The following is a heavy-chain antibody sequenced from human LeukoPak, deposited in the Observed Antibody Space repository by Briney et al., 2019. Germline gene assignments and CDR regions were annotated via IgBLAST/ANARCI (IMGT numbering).Heavy chain of an antibody. J-gene: IGHJ4*02. CDR2: ISSSSTYI. Sequence: GGSLRLSCAASGFTFSSYSTNWVRQAPGKGLEWVSSISSSSTYIHYADSVKGRFTISRDNAKYSLSLHMNSLRAEDTAVYYCATGYQLLYNYWGQGTLVTVSS. CDR1: GFTFSSYS. CDR3: ATGYQLLYNY. D-gene: IGHD2-2*01. V-gene: IGHV3-21*01.